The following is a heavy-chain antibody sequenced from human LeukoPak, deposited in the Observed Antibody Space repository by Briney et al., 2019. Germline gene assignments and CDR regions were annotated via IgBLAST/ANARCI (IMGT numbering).Heavy chain of an antibody. CDR2: INHSGST. CDR3: ARDPYYYDSSGYYGGPTNDY. Sequence: PSETLSLTCAVYGGSFSGYYWGWIRQPPGKGLEWIGEINHSGSTNYNPSLKSRVTISVDTSKNQFSLKLSSVTAADTAVYYCARDPYYYDSSGYYGGPTNDYWGQGTLVTVSS. V-gene: IGHV4-34*01. CDR1: GGSFSGYY. J-gene: IGHJ4*02. D-gene: IGHD3-22*01.